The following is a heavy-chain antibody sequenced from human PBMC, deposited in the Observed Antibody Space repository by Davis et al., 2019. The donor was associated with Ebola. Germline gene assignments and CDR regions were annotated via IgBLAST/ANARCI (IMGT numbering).Heavy chain of an antibody. D-gene: IGHD3-16*01. CDR3: VRDARLGDDAFDV. J-gene: IGHJ3*01. Sequence: GGSLRLSCAASGFTFITHTMHWVRQAPGKGLEWVSCISSTSSYIYYADSVTGRFTISRDNAKNSLYLQMNSLSAEDTAVYYCVRDARLGDDAFDVWGQGTLVAVSS. V-gene: IGHV3-21*01. CDR2: ISSTSSYI. CDR1: GFTFITHT.